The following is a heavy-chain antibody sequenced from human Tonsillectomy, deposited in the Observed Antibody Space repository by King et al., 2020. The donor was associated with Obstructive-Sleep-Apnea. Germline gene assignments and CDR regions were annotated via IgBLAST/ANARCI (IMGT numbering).Heavy chain of an antibody. CDR3: ERAPFMWTDDEQSWYFDL. CDR1: GFTVNSNY. D-gene: IGHD3/OR15-3a*01. V-gene: IGHV3-66*01. CDR2: IYSGGTT. Sequence: VQLVESGGGLVQPGGSLRLSCAASGFTVNSNYMSWVRQAPGKGLEWVSVIYSGGTTYYADSVKGRFTISRDISNNTLYLQMNGLRAEDTAVYYCERAPFMWTDDEQSWYFDLWGRGTLVTVSS. J-gene: IGHJ2*01.